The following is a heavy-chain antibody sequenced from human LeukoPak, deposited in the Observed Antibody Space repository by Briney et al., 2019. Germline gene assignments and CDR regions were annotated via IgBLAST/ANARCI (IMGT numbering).Heavy chain of an antibody. CDR2: IIPIIGTT. J-gene: IGHJ3*02. D-gene: IGHD6-13*01. V-gene: IGHV1-69*05. CDR3: ARALIAAAEEGAFDI. Sequence: SVKVSCKASGGTFSSYAISWVRQAPGQGLEWMGRIIPIIGTTNYAQKFQGRVTITTDESTSTAYMELSSLRSEDTAVYYCARALIAAAEEGAFDIWGQGTMVTVSS. CDR1: GGTFSSYA.